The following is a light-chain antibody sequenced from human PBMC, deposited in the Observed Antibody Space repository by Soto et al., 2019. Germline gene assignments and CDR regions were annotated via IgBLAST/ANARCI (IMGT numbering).Light chain of an antibody. V-gene: IGLV1-47*01. Sequence: QSVLTQPPSASGTPGQRVTISCSGSTSNIGHNYVCWYQQLPGSTPKLLIQRSDQRPSGVPDRFSGSKSGTSASLTIGGLRSEDEADYYCASWDDSLSGFVSGTGTKLTVL. CDR2: RSD. CDR1: TSNIGHNY. CDR3: ASWDDSLSGFV. J-gene: IGLJ1*01.